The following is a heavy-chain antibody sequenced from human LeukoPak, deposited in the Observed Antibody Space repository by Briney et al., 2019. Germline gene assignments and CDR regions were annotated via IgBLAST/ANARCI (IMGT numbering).Heavy chain of an antibody. J-gene: IGHJ5*02. CDR2: IYTSGST. CDR1: GGSISSYY. V-gene: IGHV4-4*09. D-gene: IGHD2-2*01. CDR3: ARHPYCSSTSCYSWFDP. Sequence: PSETLSLTCTVSGGSISSYYWSWIRQPPGKGLEWIGYIYTSGSTNYNPSLMSRVIISVDTSKNQFSLKLSSVTAADTAVYYCARHPYCSSTSCYSWFDPWGQGTLVTVSS.